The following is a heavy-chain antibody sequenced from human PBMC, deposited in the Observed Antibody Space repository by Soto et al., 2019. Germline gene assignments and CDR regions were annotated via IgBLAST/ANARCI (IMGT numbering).Heavy chain of an antibody. CDR1: GFTFSSYA. Sequence: EVQLLESGGSLVQPGGSLRLSCAASGFTFSSYAMSWVRQGPGKGLEWVSAISDRGANTYYADSVKGRFTISRDNSKSTLYLQMNSLRDEDTAIYYCARSSSSSGPWGQGTLGTGSS. V-gene: IGHV3-23*01. CDR2: ISDRGANT. D-gene: IGHD6-6*01. J-gene: IGHJ4*02. CDR3: ARSSSSSGP.